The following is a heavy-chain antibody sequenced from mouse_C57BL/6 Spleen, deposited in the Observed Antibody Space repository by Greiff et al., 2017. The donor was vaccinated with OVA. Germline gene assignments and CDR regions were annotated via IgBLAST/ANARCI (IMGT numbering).Heavy chain of an antibody. CDR3: TRAPFYYGYDWYFDV. CDR1: GYTFTDYE. CDR2: IDPETGGT. Sequence: QVQLKQSGAELVRPGASVTLSCKASGYTFTDYEMHWVKQTPVHGLEWIGAIDPETGGTASNQKFKGKAILTAAKSSSTANMEHRSLTSEDSAVYYCTRAPFYYGYDWYFDVWGTGTTVTVSS. J-gene: IGHJ1*03. V-gene: IGHV1-15*01. D-gene: IGHD2-2*01.